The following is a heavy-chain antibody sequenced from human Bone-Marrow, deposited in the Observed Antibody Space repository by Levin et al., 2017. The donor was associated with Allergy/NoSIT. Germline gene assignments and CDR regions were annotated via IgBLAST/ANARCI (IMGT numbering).Heavy chain of an antibody. J-gene: IGHJ5*02. CDR1: GFTFSDHW. CDR2: INQDGGMR. V-gene: IGHV3-7*01. Sequence: QSGGSLRLSCAGSGFTFSDHWMTWVRQAPGKGLEWVANINQDGGMRNYLGSVKGRFTISRDNTENSMYLQMNSLTAEDTAVYHCARVIATDEAFDPLGQGTLVTVSS. D-gene: IGHD6-13*01. CDR3: ARVIATDEAFDP.